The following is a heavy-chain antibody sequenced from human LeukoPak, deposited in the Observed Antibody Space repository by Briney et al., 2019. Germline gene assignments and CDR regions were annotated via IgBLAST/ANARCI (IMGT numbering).Heavy chain of an antibody. CDR1: GFTFSSYS. Sequence: PGGSLRLSCAASGFTFSSYSMNWVRQAPGKGLEWVSSISSSSSYIYYADSVKGRFTISRDNAKNSLYLQMNSLRAEDTAVYYCAKLVAGPPTVSDPCDYWGQGTLVTVSS. CDR2: ISSSSSYI. CDR3: AKLVAGPPTVSDPCDY. D-gene: IGHD4-17*01. J-gene: IGHJ4*02. V-gene: IGHV3-21*01.